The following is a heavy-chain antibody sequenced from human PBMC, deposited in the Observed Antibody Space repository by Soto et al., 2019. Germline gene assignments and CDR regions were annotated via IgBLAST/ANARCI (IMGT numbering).Heavy chain of an antibody. CDR2: ISSNGGRT. Sequence: EVQLLESGGGLVQPGGSLSLSCAASGFTFSAYVMCWVRQAPGKGPEWVSAISSNGGRTFYADSVKGRFTISRDNSRNTLYLHMHRMTVEDTAVYYCAKDPPIASDGPTLDYWGQGTLVAVSS. CDR1: GFTFSAYV. J-gene: IGHJ4*02. D-gene: IGHD6-13*01. V-gene: IGHV3-23*01. CDR3: AKDPPIASDGPTLDY.